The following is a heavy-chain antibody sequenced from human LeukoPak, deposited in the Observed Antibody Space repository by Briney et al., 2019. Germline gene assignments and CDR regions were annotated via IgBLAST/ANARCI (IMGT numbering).Heavy chain of an antibody. CDR3: ARDPLYDSSGYYTRLFDY. Sequence: ASVKVSCKASGYTFTSYGISWVRQAPGQGLEWMGWIGAYNGNTNYAQKLQGRVTMTTDTSTSTAYMELRSLRSDDTAVYYCARDPLYDSSGYYTRLFDYWGQGTLVTVSS. CDR2: IGAYNGNT. CDR1: GYTFTSYG. D-gene: IGHD3-22*01. V-gene: IGHV1-18*01. J-gene: IGHJ4*02.